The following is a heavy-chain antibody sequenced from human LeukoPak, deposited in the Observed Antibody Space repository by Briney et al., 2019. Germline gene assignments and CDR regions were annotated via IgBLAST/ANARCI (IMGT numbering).Heavy chain of an antibody. J-gene: IGHJ4*02. Sequence: PSETLSLTCTVSGYSISSGYYWGWIRQPPGKGLEWIGSIYHSGSTYYNPSLKSRVTISVDTSKNQFSLKLSSVTAADTAVYYCARGRGGYCSGGSCYSRGYYFDYWGQGTLVTVSS. CDR3: ARGRGGYCSGGSCYSRGYYFDY. CDR1: GYSISSGYY. D-gene: IGHD2-15*01. V-gene: IGHV4-38-2*02. CDR2: IYHSGST.